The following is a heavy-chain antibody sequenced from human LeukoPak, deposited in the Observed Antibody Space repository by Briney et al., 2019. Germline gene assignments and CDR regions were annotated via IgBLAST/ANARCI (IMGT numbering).Heavy chain of an antibody. J-gene: IGHJ4*02. Sequence: GGSLRLSCAASGFTFSSYAMSWVRQAPGKGLEWVSAISGSGGSTYYADSVKGRFTISRDNSKNTLYLQMNSLRAEDTAVYYCAKGKDSSRTGYLLFDYWGEGTLVTVSS. CDR2: ISGSGGST. V-gene: IGHV3-23*01. D-gene: IGHD3-22*01. CDR1: GFTFSSYA. CDR3: AKGKDSSRTGYLLFDY.